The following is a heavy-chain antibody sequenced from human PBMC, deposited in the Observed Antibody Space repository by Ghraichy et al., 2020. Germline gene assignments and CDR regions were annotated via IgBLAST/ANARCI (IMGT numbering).Heavy chain of an antibody. CDR3: VRYSGTYYAFDI. CDR2: IKQDGSEQ. V-gene: IGHV3-7*03. J-gene: IGHJ3*02. D-gene: IGHD1-26*01. Sequence: GGSLRLSCAASGFTFRSYWMTWVRQAPGKGLEWVANIKQDGSEQYYVDSVKGRFTISRDNSKNSLYLQMNSLRAEDTAVYYCVRYSGTYYAFDIWGQGTMVTVSS. CDR1: GFTFRSYW.